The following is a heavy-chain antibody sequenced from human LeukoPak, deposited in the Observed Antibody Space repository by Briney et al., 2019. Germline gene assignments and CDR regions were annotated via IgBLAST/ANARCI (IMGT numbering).Heavy chain of an antibody. V-gene: IGHV4-4*07. CDR1: GGSVSSYY. Sequence: KPSETLSLTCTVSGGSVSSYYWSWIRQPAGKGLEWIGRISTSGSTNYNPSLKSRVTISVDTSKNQFSLKLSSVTAADTAVYYCARGLPSLIAEEYYYDPASYYFDYWGQGTLVTVSS. CDR3: ARGLPSLIAEEYYYDPASYYFDY. J-gene: IGHJ4*02. CDR2: ISTSGST. D-gene: IGHD3-22*01.